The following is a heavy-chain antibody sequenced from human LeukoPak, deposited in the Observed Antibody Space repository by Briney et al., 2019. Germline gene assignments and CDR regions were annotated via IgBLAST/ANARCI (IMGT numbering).Heavy chain of an antibody. CDR2: ISYDGSNK. V-gene: IGHV3-30*19. Sequence: GGSLRLSCAASGFTFSSYGMHWVRQAPGKGLEWVAVISYDGSNKYYADSVKGRFTISRDNSKNTLYLQMNSLRAEDTAVYYCGYGDYVGVDYWGQGTLVTVSS. J-gene: IGHJ4*02. CDR1: GFTFSSYG. D-gene: IGHD4-17*01. CDR3: GYGDYVGVDY.